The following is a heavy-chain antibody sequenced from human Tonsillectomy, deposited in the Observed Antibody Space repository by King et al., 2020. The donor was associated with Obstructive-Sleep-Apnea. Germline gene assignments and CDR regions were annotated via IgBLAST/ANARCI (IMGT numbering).Heavy chain of an antibody. V-gene: IGHV4-34*01. Sequence: VQLQQWGAGLLKPSETLSLTCGVFGGSFSDYYWSWIRQPPGKGLEWIGELNHSGSTNYNPSLKSRVTISVDTSKNQFSQKLSSVTAADTDVYYCARGSGAAAVNWFDPWGQGTLVTVSS. D-gene: IGHD6-13*01. J-gene: IGHJ5*02. CDR2: LNHSGST. CDR1: GGSFSDYY. CDR3: ARGSGAAAVNWFDP.